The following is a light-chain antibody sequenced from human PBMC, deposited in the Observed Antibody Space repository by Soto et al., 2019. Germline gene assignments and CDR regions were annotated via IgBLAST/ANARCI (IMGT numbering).Light chain of an antibody. CDR2: GAS. CDR1: QSVNSSF. CDR3: QQYGESPIT. V-gene: IGKV3-20*01. Sequence: EIVMTQSPGTLSLSPGETATLSCRASQSVNSSFLTWYQQKPGQAPRLIIYGASSRATDIPDRFSGGGSGTDFTLTINSLQPEDFAAYYCQQYGESPITFGHGTQLEIK. J-gene: IGKJ2*01.